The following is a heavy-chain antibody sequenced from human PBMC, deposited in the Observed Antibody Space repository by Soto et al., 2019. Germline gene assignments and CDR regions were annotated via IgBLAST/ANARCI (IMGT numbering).Heavy chain of an antibody. V-gene: IGHV5-10-1*01. CDR1: GSSFTSYW. Sequence: ESLKISCNGSGSSFTSYWISWVRQMPGKGLEWMGRIDPSDSYTKYSPSFQGHVTISADKSISTAYLQWSSLKASDTAMYYCASNKNWNYYYGMDVWGQGTTVTVSS. D-gene: IGHD1-1*01. CDR2: IDPSDSYT. J-gene: IGHJ6*02. CDR3: ASNKNWNYYYGMDV.